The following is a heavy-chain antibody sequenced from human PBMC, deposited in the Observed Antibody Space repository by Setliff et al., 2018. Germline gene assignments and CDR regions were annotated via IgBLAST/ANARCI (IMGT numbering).Heavy chain of an antibody. V-gene: IGHV4-4*07. J-gene: IGHJ6*03. CDR1: RGSINSHY. CDR2: IYTSWST. Sequence: SETLSLTCTVSRGSINSHYWSWIRQPAGKGLEWIGQIYTSWSTNYNPSLKGRATLSIDASKRQFSLKLTSVTAADTAVYYCARMSGFQYMDVWGKGTTVTVSS. D-gene: IGHD3-3*01. CDR3: ARMSGFQYMDV.